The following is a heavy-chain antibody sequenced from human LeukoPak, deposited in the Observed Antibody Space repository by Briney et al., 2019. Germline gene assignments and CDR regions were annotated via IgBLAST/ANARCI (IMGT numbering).Heavy chain of an antibody. J-gene: IGHJ4*02. CDR1: GFTFSSSW. CDR3: ARDLPH. V-gene: IGHV3-7*03. CDR2: IGQDGNEK. Sequence: GGSLRLSCAASGFTFSSSWMTWVRQAPGKGLEWVANIGQDGNEKYYVDSVEGRFTISRDNAKNSLYLQMDSLRAEDTAVYYCARDLPHWGQGTLVTVSS.